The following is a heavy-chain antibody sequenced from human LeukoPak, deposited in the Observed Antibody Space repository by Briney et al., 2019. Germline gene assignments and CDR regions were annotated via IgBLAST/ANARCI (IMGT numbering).Heavy chain of an antibody. CDR1: GGSFSGDY. Sequence: PSETLSLTCAVYGGSFSGDYWSWIRQPPGKGLEWIGEINHSGSTNYNPSLKSRVTISVDTSKNQFSLKLSSVTAADTAVYYCVRRSNYYYYGMDVWGQGTTVTVSS. CDR2: INHSGST. J-gene: IGHJ6*02. CDR3: VRRSNYYYYGMDV. V-gene: IGHV4-34*01. D-gene: IGHD1-14*01.